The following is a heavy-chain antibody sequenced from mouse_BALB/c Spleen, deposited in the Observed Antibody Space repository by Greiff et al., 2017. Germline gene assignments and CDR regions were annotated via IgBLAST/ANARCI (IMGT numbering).Heavy chain of an antibody. CDR3: ARTDYDVRAMDY. Sequence: EVQLQESGPELVKPGASVKISCKASGYSFTGYFMNWVMQSHGKSLEWIGRINPYNGDTFYNQKFKGKATLTVDKSSSTAHMELRSLASEDSAVYFCARTDYDVRAMDYWGQGTSVTVSS. D-gene: IGHD2-4*01. CDR2: INPYNGDT. CDR1: GYSFTGYF. J-gene: IGHJ4*01. V-gene: IGHV1-20*02.